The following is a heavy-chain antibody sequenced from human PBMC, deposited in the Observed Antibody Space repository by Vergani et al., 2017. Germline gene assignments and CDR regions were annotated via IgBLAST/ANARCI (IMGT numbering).Heavy chain of an antibody. Sequence: QVHLQQRGAGVLKPSETLSLTCGDIGGSLSGYFWSWIRQSPGGGLGWIGEITAIGSAKYSPSATSRVTISVDTSRGEFTLTVNSVTAADTGLYFCASRRPRLNLGSKSNAGTFDSWGQGTLVTVSS. J-gene: IGHJ4*02. V-gene: IGHV4-34*02. CDR2: ITAIGSA. CDR3: ASRRPRLNLGSKSNAGTFDS. D-gene: IGHD3-10*01. CDR1: GGSLSGYF.